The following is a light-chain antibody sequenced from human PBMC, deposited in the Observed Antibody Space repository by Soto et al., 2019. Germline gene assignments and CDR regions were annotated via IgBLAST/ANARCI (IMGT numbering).Light chain of an antibody. J-gene: IGKJ1*01. CDR1: QSVSSSY. V-gene: IGKV3-20*01. CDR2: GAS. CDR3: QQYSSSPWT. Sequence: EIGLTPSPGTLSLSPGERAPLSCRASQSVSSSYLAWYQQKPGQAPRLLIYGASSRATGIPDRFSGSGSGTDFTLTISRLEPEDFAEYYCQQYSSSPWTFGQGTKVDI.